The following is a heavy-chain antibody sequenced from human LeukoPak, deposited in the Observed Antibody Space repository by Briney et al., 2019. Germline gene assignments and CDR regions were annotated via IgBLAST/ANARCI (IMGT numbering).Heavy chain of an antibody. CDR1: GGTFSSYA. Sequence: VASVKVSCKASGGTFSSYAISWVRQAPGQGLEWMGWISAYNGNTNYAQKLQGRVTMTTDTSTSTAYMELRSLRSDDTAVYYCARVDSEDSSGYYYTTEGGYFDYWGQGTLVTVSS. CDR2: ISAYNGNT. CDR3: ARVDSEDSSGYYYTTEGGYFDY. J-gene: IGHJ4*02. D-gene: IGHD3-22*01. V-gene: IGHV1-18*01.